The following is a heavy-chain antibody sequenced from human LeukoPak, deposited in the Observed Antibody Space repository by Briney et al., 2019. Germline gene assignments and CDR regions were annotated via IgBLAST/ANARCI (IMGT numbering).Heavy chain of an antibody. CDR2: INPSGGST. CDR1: GYTFTSYY. CDR3: ARGSLTPWELADY. V-gene: IGHV1-46*01. Sequence: ASVKVSCKASGYTFTSYYMHWVRQAPGQGLEWMGIINPSGGSTSYAQKFQGRVTMTRDTSISTAYMELSRLRSDDTAVYYCARGSLTPWELADYWGQGTLVTVSS. D-gene: IGHD1-26*01. J-gene: IGHJ4*02.